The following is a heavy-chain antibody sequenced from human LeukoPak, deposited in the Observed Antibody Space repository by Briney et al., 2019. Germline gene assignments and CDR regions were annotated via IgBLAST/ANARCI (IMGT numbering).Heavy chain of an antibody. CDR2: INPDGSSS. Sequence: GGSLRLSCAASGFSFTTYWMHWVRQAPGKGLVWASHINPDGSSSTYADSVKGRFTISRDNAKNTLYLQMNSLRAEDTAVYYCAYQLLPNWGQGTLVTVSS. CDR1: GFSFTTYW. J-gene: IGHJ1*01. D-gene: IGHD2-2*01. V-gene: IGHV3-74*01. CDR3: AYQLLPN.